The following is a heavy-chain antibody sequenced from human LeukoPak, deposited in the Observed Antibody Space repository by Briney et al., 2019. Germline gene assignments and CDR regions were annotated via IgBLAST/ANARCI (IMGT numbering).Heavy chain of an antibody. V-gene: IGHV4-61*08. J-gene: IGHJ5*02. Sequence: SETLSLTCTVSGGSITSNTGAGSGWSWIRQTPGKGLEWIGYIYYSGNTKYNPSLESRVTISVDTSKNQFSLRLTSVTAADTAVYSCARGAHWGGWFDPWGQGTRVTVSS. CDR2: IYYSGNT. D-gene: IGHD7-27*01. CDR3: ARGAHWGGWFDP. CDR1: GGSITSNTGAGSG.